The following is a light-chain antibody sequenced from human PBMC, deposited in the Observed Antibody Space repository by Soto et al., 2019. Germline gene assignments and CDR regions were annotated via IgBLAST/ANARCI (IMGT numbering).Light chain of an antibody. CDR2: AAS. V-gene: IGKV1-39*01. J-gene: IGKJ1*01. Sequence: DIQMTQSPSSLSASVGDRVTITCRASQSMSRSLNWYQQKSGKAPKLLIYAASTLQSGVPSRFSGSGSGTDFTLTISRLQPEDFAGYYCQQSSKTPETFDQGTKVEI. CDR3: QQSSKTPET. CDR1: QSMSRS.